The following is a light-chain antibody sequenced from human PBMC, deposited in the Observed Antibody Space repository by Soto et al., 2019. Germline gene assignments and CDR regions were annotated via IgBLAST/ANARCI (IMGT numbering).Light chain of an antibody. Sequence: DIQMTQSPSSLSASVGDRVTITCRASQDIRKYVAWYQQKSGKVPQVLIYGASTLQSGVPSRFSGSGSGTEFSLIISNLKPEDARTYYCQMCDSANELTFGGVTKVEIK. J-gene: IGKJ4*01. CDR1: QDIRKY. CDR2: GAS. V-gene: IGKV1-27*01. CDR3: QMCDSANELT.